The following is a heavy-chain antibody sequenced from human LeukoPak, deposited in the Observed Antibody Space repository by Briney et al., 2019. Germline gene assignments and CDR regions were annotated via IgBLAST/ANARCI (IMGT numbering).Heavy chain of an antibody. J-gene: IGHJ5*02. CDR1: GYSISSGYY. Sequence: SETLSLTCAVSGYSISSGYYWGWLRQPPGKGLEWIGNIYHSGSTYYNPSLKSRVTISLDTSKDQFSLKLSSVTAADTAMYYCARRDQRNWFDPWGQGTLVTVSS. CDR2: IYHSGST. V-gene: IGHV4-38-2*01. CDR3: ARRDQRNWFDP. D-gene: IGHD2-2*01.